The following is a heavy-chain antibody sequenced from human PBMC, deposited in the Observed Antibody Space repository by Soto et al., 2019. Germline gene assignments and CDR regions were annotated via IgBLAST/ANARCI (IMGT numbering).Heavy chain of an antibody. J-gene: IGHJ4*02. CDR1: GGSISSYY. CDR2: IYYSGST. D-gene: IGHD3-22*01. Sequence: SETLSLTCTVSGGSISSYYWSWIRQPPGKGLEWIGYIYYSGSTNYNPSLKSRVTISVDTSKNQFSLKLSSVTAADTAVYYCIMIVPKDYWGQGTLVTVSS. CDR3: IMIVPKDY. V-gene: IGHV4-59*08.